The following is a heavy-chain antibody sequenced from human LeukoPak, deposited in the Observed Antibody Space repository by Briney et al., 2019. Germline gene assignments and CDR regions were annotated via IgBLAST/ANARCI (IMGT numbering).Heavy chain of an antibody. CDR3: ARGGSSYQAFDY. CDR2: IGSSGSGI. J-gene: IGHJ4*02. D-gene: IGHD3-3*01. CDR1: GFTFSSYE. Sequence: PGGSLRLSCVASGFTFSSYEMNWVRQAPGKGLEWVSCIGSSGSGIYYGDSVKGRFTMSRDNAKNSLYLQMNSLRAEDTAIYYCARGGSSYQAFDYWGQGTLVTVSS. V-gene: IGHV3-48*03.